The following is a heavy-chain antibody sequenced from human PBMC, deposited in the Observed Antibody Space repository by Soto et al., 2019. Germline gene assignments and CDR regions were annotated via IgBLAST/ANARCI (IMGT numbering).Heavy chain of an antibody. J-gene: IGHJ6*02. CDR2: ISYDGSNK. Sequence: QVQLVESGGGVVQPGRSLRLSCAASGFTFSSYAMHWVRQAPGKGLEWVAVISYDGSNKYYADSVKGRFTISRDNSKNTLYLQMNSLRAEDTAVYYCARGGVGYVRYYYYGMDVWGQGTTVTVSS. D-gene: IGHD5-12*01. V-gene: IGHV3-30-3*01. CDR1: GFTFSSYA. CDR3: ARGGVGYVRYYYYGMDV.